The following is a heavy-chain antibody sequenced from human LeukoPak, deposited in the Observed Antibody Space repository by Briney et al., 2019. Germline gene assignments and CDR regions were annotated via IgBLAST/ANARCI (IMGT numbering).Heavy chain of an antibody. D-gene: IGHD3-22*01. J-gene: IGHJ4*02. CDR2: ISYDGSNR. Sequence: GGSLRLSCAASGFTFSSYAMHWVRQAPGKGLEWVAVISYDGSNRYYADSVKGRFTISRDNFKNTLYLQMNSLRAEDTAVYYCAKVRDYDSSGYSDYWGQGNLVTVSS. CDR1: GFTFSSYA. CDR3: AKVRDYDSSGYSDY. V-gene: IGHV3-30-3*01.